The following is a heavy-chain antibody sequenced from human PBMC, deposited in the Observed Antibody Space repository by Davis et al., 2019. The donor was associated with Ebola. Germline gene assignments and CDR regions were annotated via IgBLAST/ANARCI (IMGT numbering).Heavy chain of an antibody. CDR1: GYTVTGYY. Sequence: ASVKVSCKASGYTVTGYYMHWVRQAPGQGLEWMGWITPNSGDTNYAQKFQGRVTMTRDTSINTAYMELSRLRSDDTAVYYCARGRRVTIFGAGAFDIWGQGTMVTVSS. CDR2: ITPNSGDT. J-gene: IGHJ3*02. D-gene: IGHD3-3*01. V-gene: IGHV1-2*02. CDR3: ARGRRVTIFGAGAFDI.